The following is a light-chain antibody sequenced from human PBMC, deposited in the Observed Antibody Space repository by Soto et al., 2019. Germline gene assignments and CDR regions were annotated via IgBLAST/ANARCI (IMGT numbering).Light chain of an antibody. CDR2: AAS. CDR3: QQYYSYPPGT. V-gene: IGKV1-8*01. CDR1: QGISSY. J-gene: IGKJ1*01. Sequence: AIRMTQSPSSFSASTGDRVTITCRASQGISSYLAWYQQKPGKAPNLLIYAASTLQSGVPSRFSGSGSGTDFTLTIICLQSEDFATYYCQQYYSYPPGTFGQGTKVEIK.